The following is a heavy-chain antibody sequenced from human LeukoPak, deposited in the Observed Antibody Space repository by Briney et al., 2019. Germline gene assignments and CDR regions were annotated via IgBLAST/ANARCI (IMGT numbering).Heavy chain of an antibody. J-gene: IGHJ4*02. D-gene: IGHD2-2*01. CDR2: ISGNNDNP. CDR1: GYTFSNFG. Sequence: GASVKVSGKASGYTFSNFGINWVRQAPGQGLEWMGWISGNNDNPNYGQKFQGRITVTTDSSTNTAYMELRNLRLDDTAVYYCARDGASTVDYWGQGTLVTVSS. V-gene: IGHV1-18*01. CDR3: ARDGASTVDY.